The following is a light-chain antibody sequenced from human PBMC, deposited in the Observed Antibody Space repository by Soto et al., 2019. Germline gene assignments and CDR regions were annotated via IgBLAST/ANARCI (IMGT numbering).Light chain of an antibody. CDR1: SSNIGSNT. CDR3: AAWDDSLPAVV. Sequence: QSVLTQPPSASGTPGQRVTISCSGSSSNIGSNTVNWYQQLPGTAPKLLIHSNNQRPSGVPARFSGSKSGTSASLAISGLQSEDEADYYCAAWDDSLPAVVFGGGTKLTVL. V-gene: IGLV1-44*01. J-gene: IGLJ3*02. CDR2: SNN.